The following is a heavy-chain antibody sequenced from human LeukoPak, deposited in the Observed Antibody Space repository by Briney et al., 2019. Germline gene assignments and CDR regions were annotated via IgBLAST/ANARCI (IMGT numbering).Heavy chain of an antibody. CDR2: INHSGST. V-gene: IGHV4-34*01. D-gene: IGHD3-10*01. CDR3: ARLMVRRPI. Sequence: SETLSLTCAVYGGSFGGYYWSWIRKPPGKGLEWIGEINHSGSTNYNPSLKSRVTISVDTSKNQFSLKLSSVTAADTAVYYCARLMVRRPIWGQGTLVTVSS. CDR1: GGSFGGYY. J-gene: IGHJ4*02.